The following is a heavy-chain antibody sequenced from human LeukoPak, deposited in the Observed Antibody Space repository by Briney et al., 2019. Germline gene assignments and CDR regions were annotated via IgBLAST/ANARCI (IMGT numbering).Heavy chain of an antibody. D-gene: IGHD3-9*01. CDR2: IIPILGIA. CDR1: GGTFSSYA. J-gene: IGHJ4*02. V-gene: IGHV1-69*04. Sequence: ASVKVSCKASGGTFSSYAISWVRQAPGQGLEWMGRIIPILGIANYVQKFQGRVTITADKSTGTAYMELSSLRSEDTAVYYCARYKGDWLSFDYWGQGTLVTVSS. CDR3: ARYKGDWLSFDY.